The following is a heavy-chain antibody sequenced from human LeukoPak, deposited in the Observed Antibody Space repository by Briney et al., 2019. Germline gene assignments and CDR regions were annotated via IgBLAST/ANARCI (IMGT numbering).Heavy chain of an antibody. CDR1: GFTFSSYA. J-gene: IGHJ5*02. Sequence: PGRSLRLSCAASGFTFSSYAMHWVRQAPGKGLEWVTVISYDGRKKYYADSVKGRFTISRDNSKNTLYLQMNSLRAEDTAVYYCARDIRSVYCSSTSCYKHNNWFDPWGQGTLVTVSS. D-gene: IGHD2-2*01. CDR3: ARDIRSVYCSSTSCYKHNNWFDP. CDR2: ISYDGRKK. V-gene: IGHV3-30*04.